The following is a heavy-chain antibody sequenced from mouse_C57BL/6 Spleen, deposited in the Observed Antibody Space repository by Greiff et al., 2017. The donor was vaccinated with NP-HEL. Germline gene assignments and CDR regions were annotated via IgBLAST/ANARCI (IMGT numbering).Heavy chain of an antibody. CDR1: GYTFTDYD. Sequence: VKLQQSGAELVRPGASVTLSCKASGYTFTDYDMHWVKQTPVHGLEWIGAIDPETGGTAYNQKFKGKAILTADKSSSTAYMELRSLTSEDSAVYYCTGGNPFAYWGQGTLVTVSA. CDR2: IDPETGGT. V-gene: IGHV1-15*01. J-gene: IGHJ3*01. D-gene: IGHD2-1*01. CDR3: TGGNPFAY.